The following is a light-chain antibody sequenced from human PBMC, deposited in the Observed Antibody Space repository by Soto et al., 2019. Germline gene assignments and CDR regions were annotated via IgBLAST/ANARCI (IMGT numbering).Light chain of an antibody. V-gene: IGKV3-11*01. CDR2: DAS. Sequence: EIVLTQSPATLSLSPGERATLSCRASQSVSSSLAWYQQKPGQAPRLLIYDASSRATGIPARFSGSGSGTDFTLTISSLEPEDFAVYYCQQRSNWPRTFGQGTKVEVK. J-gene: IGKJ1*01. CDR1: QSVSSS. CDR3: QQRSNWPRT.